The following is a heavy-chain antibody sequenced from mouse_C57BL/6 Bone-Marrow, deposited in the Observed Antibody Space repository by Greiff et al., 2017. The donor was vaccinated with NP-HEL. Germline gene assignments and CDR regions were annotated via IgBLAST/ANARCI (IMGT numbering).Heavy chain of an antibody. D-gene: IGHD1-1*01. V-gene: IGHV1-64*01. J-gene: IGHJ4*01. CDR1: GYTFTSYW. CDR2: IHPNSGST. Sequence: QVQLQQPGAELVKPGASVKLSCKASGYTFTSYWMHWVKQRPGPGLEWIGMIHPNSGSTNYNEKFKSKATLTVDKSSSTAYMQLSSLTSEDSAVYYCAPFITTVVARGMDYWGQGTSVTVSS. CDR3: APFITTVVARGMDY.